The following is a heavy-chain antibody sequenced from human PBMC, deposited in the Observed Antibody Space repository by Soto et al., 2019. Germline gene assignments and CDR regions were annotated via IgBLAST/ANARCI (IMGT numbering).Heavy chain of an antibody. D-gene: IGHD3-16*01. J-gene: IGHJ6*02. Sequence: QVQLQESGPGLVKPSQTLSLTCTVSGCSISSGCYYWSWIRQHPGKGLEGIGYIYYSGSTYYNPSSKSRVTISVVASKNLFSLKLSAVYAADAGVHYCSRWFGDDWGQGTTVTVSS. CDR3: SRWFGDD. CDR2: IYYSGST. CDR1: GCSISSGCYY. V-gene: IGHV4-31*03.